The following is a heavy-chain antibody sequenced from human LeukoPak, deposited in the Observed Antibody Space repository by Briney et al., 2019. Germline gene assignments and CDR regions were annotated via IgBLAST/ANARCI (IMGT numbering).Heavy chain of an antibody. V-gene: IGHV3-21*06. CDR2: ISCCTSKV. J-gene: IGHJ4*02. Sequence: SGGSLRLSCVVSGFTISTYSMNWVRQAPGKGLEWVSYISCCTSKVYYADSVKGRFTISRDNVKSSLSLQMNSLRVEDTAVYYCARDLEDENPENYFDHWGQGTLVTVSS. CDR1: GFTISTYS. D-gene: IGHD2/OR15-2a*01. CDR3: ARDLEDENPENYFDH.